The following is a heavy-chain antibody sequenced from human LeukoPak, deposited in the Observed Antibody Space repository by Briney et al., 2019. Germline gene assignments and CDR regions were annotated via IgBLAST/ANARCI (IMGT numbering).Heavy chain of an antibody. D-gene: IGHD6-13*01. Sequence: GGSLRLSCAVSGFTFSSYWMSWVRQAPGKGLEGVGNMKQYGSEKYYGDPVKGRFTISRYNAKNSLYLQMNSLRDEDTDVYYCARYSSSSWYYDYWGQGTLVTVSS. CDR1: GFTFSSYW. V-gene: IGHV3-7*03. J-gene: IGHJ4*02. CDR3: ARYSSSSWYYDY. CDR2: MKQYGSEK.